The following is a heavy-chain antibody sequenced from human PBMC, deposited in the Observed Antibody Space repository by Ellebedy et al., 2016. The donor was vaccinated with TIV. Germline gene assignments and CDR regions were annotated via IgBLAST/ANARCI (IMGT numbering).Heavy chain of an antibody. CDR2: IYHSGTT. CDR1: GGSVSDGSTSTTDYY. V-gene: IGHV4-39*01. J-gene: IGHJ5*01. D-gene: IGHD2-21*01. CDR3: ARRILVGTNNNWFDS. Sequence: SETLSLTXTVSGGSVSDGSTSTTDYYWSWIRQHPGKGLEWIGYIYHSGTTYYNPSLKSRVTISMDTSRNQFSLTLNSVTAADTALYYCARRILVGTNNNWFDSWGQGTLVTVSS.